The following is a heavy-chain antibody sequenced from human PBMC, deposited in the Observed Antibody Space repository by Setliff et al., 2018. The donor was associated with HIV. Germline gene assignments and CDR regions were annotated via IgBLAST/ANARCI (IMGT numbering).Heavy chain of an antibody. D-gene: IGHD3-10*02. CDR3: ARVFGPFDY. CDR1: GFTVSSNS. Sequence: ETLRLSCAASGFTVSSNSMSWVRQAPGKGLEWVSVIYSVGITYYTDSVKGRFTISRDNSKNTLYLQMNSLRAEDTAVYYCARVFGPFDYWGQGTLVTVSS. J-gene: IGHJ4*02. V-gene: IGHV3-53*01. CDR2: IYSVGIT.